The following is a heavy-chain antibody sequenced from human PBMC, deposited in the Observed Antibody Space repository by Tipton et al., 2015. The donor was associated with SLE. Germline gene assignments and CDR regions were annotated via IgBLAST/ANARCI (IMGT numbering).Heavy chain of an antibody. V-gene: IGHV3-66*01. CDR3: ARDPHESLYSSSIFDY. D-gene: IGHD6-6*01. CDR1: GFTVSSNY. J-gene: IGHJ4*02. CDR2: IYSGGST. Sequence: SLRLPCAASGFTVSSNYMSWVRQAPGKGLEWVSVIYSGGSTYYADSVKGRFTISRDNSKNTLYLQMNSLRAEDTAVYYCARDPHESLYSSSIFDYWGQGTLVTVSS.